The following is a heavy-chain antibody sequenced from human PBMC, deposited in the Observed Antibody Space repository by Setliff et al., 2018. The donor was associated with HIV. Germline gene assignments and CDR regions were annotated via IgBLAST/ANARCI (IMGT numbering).Heavy chain of an antibody. CDR1: GGSISTTNYY. Sequence: SETLSLTCSVSGGSISTTNYYWGWVRQSPGKGLEWIGVIYYRGSAYYNLSLQSRVTLSVDTSKNSFSLHLTSVTAADTAVYFCARARGPPLPVLDFWGPGTLVTVSS. CDR3: ARARGPPLPVLDF. D-gene: IGHD3-10*01. V-gene: IGHV4-39*07. CDR2: IYYRGSA. J-gene: IGHJ4*02.